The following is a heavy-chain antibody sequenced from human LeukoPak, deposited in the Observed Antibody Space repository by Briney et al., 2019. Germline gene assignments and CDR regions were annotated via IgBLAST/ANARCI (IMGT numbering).Heavy chain of an antibody. CDR3: ARDGPYGGHDY. D-gene: IGHD4/OR15-4a*01. J-gene: IGHJ4*02. V-gene: IGHV1-69*04. Sequence: SVKVSCQASGGTFSSYAISWVRQAPGQGLEWMGRIIPILGIANYAQKFQGRVTITADKSTSTAYMELSSLRSEDTAVYYCARDGPYGGHDYWGQGTLVTVSS. CDR1: GGTFSSYA. CDR2: IIPILGIA.